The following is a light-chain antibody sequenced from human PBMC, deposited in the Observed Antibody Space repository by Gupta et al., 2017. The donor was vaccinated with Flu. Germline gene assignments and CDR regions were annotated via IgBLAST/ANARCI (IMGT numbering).Light chain of an antibody. J-gene: IGLJ1*01. CDR2: DVT. V-gene: IGLV2-14*01. Sequence: QSALSQSVSVSGSPGPTNTTSRPGDSSDVGGYNYVSWYQQRPGKAPKLMIYDVTNRPSGISDRFSGSKSGNTASLTISGLQAEDETDYYCSSYTDTSTFYVFGTGTKVTVL. CDR3: SSYTDTSTFYV. CDR1: SSDVGGYNY.